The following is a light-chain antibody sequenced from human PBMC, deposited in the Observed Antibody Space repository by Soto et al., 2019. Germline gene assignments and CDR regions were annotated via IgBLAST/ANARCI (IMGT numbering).Light chain of an antibody. CDR2: RNN. CDR1: RSNIGRNF. CDR3: AACENTLHAQV. J-gene: IGLJ3*02. Sequence: QSVLTQSPSASGTPGQRVTISCSGSRSNIGRNFVYWYQHVPGTAPRLLIQRNNERPSGVPDRFSGSKSGTSVSLAISGLRSEDLAAYHSAACENTLHAQVFGGGTKLTV. V-gene: IGLV1-47*01.